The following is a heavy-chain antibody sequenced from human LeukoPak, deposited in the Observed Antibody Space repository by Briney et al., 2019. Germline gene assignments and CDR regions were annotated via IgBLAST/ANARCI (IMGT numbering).Heavy chain of an antibody. CDR1: GYTFTSYY. D-gene: IGHD6-19*01. Sequence: GASVKVSFKASGYTFTSYYMHWVRQAPGQGLEWMGIINPSGGSTSYAQKFQGRVTMTRDTSTSTVYMELSSLRSEDTAVYYCARDLMPPSQWLGYFDYWGQGTLVTVSS. CDR2: INPSGGST. J-gene: IGHJ4*02. CDR3: ARDLMPPSQWLGYFDY. V-gene: IGHV1-46*01.